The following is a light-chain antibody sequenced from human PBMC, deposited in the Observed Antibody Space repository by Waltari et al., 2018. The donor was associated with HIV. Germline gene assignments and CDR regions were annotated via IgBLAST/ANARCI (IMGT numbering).Light chain of an antibody. CDR1: QSVGSGY. CDR2: GES. CDR3: QQFYRPPYT. V-gene: IGKV3-20*01. Sequence: ETVLTQSPGTLSLSPGERVTLSCRASQSVGSGYLAWYQQKPGQAPRLLTYGESSRATGIPDRFSGSGSKTDFTLTINRLEPEDFAVYYCQQFYRPPYTVGQGTKLEIK. J-gene: IGKJ2*01.